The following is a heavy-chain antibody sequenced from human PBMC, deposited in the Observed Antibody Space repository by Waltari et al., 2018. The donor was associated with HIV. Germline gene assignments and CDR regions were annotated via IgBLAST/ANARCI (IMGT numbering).Heavy chain of an antibody. D-gene: IGHD3-22*01. CDR1: GGSISSSSYY. Sequence: QLQLQESGPGLVKPSETLSLTCTVSGGSISSSSYYWGWIRQPPGKGLEWIGSIYYSGRTYYNPSLKSRVTRSVDTSKNQFSLKLSSVTAADTAVYYCARLYYYDSSGYPTYNWCDPWGQGTLVTVSS. CDR2: IYYSGRT. CDR3: ARLYYYDSSGYPTYNWCDP. J-gene: IGHJ5*02. V-gene: IGHV4-39*07.